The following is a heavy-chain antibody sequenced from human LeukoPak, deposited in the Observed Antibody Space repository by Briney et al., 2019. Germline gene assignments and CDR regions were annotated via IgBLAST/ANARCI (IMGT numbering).Heavy chain of an antibody. J-gene: IGHJ4*02. CDR2: INPNSGGT. V-gene: IGHV1-2*02. D-gene: IGHD5-12*01. CDR1: GYTFTGYY. CDR3: ARVARGWLRGDFDY. Sequence: ASVKISCKASGYTFTGYYMHWVRQAPGQGLEWMGWINPNSGGTNYAQKFQGRVTMTRDTSISTAYMELSRLRSDDTAVYYCARVARGWLRGDFDYWGQGTLVTVSS.